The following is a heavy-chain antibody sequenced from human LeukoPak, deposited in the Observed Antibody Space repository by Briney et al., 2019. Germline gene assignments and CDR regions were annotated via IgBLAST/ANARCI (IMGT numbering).Heavy chain of an antibody. Sequence: ASVKVSCRPFGYTFTGYYIHWVRQAPGLGLEWMGWINPNTGATMYGQKFQGRVTPTRDTSIDTAYMELTNLRSDDTALYYCARDRVGSGWPRPYYFEFWGQGSLVTVSS. CDR3: ARDRVGSGWPRPYYFEF. J-gene: IGHJ4*02. CDR2: INPNTGAT. D-gene: IGHD6-19*01. V-gene: IGHV1-2*02. CDR1: GYTFTGYY.